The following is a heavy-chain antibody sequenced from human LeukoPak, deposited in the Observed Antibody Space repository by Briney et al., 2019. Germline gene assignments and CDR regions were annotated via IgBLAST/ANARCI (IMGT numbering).Heavy chain of an antibody. CDR2: INPNSGGT. CDR1: GYTFTGYY. D-gene: IGHD5-12*01. Sequence: ASVKVSCKASGYTFTGYYMHWVRQAPGQGLEWMGWINPNSGGTNYAQKLQGRVTMTRDTSISTAYMELSRLRSDDTAVYYCARTGYSGYDPTGQNWFDPWGQGTLVTVSS. V-gene: IGHV1-2*02. CDR3: ARTGYSGYDPTGQNWFDP. J-gene: IGHJ5*02.